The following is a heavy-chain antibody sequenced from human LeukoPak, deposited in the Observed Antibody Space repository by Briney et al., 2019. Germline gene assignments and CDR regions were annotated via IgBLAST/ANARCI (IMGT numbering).Heavy chain of an antibody. J-gene: IGHJ6*03. Sequence: PGGSLRLSCAASGFTFFSYEMNWVCQAPGKGLEWVSYISSSGSTICYADSVKGRFTISRDNAKNSLYLQMNSLRAEDTAVYYCARDRGWGMDVWGKGTTVTISS. D-gene: IGHD5-12*01. CDR1: GFTFFSYE. CDR2: ISSSGSTI. V-gene: IGHV3-48*03. CDR3: ARDRGWGMDV.